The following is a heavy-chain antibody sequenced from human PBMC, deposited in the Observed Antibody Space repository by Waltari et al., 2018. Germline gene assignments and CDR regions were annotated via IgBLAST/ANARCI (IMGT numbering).Heavy chain of an antibody. CDR1: GGSISSYY. D-gene: IGHD2-15*01. CDR3: TRSSLPSAVVAASTDAFDI. CDR2: IYYSGST. Sequence: QVQLQESGPGLVKPSETLSLTCTVSGGSISSYYWSWIRQPPGKGLEWIGYIYYSGSTNYNPSLKSRVTISVDTSKNQFSLKLSSVTAADTAVYYCTRSSLPSAVVAASTDAFDIWGQGTMVTVSS. J-gene: IGHJ3*02. V-gene: IGHV4-59*01.